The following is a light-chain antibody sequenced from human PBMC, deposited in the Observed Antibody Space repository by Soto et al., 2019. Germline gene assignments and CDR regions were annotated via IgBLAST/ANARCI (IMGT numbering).Light chain of an antibody. CDR3: SSFASSNTWV. V-gene: IGLV2-8*01. CDR2: EVT. Sequence: QSALTQPPSASGSPGQSVTISCTGTSSDVGAYNYVSWYQQHAGKAPKLVIYEVTKRPSGVPDRFSRSKSANTASLTVSGLQAEDEADYYCSSFASSNTWVFGGGTKLTV. J-gene: IGLJ3*02. CDR1: SSDVGAYNY.